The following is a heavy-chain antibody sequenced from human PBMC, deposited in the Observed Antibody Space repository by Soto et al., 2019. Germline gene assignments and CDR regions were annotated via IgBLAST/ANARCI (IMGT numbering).Heavy chain of an antibody. CDR3: ARVVTLVPTPSTYYYYHMGV. J-gene: IGHJ6*02. CDR2: IIPIVGTG. CDR1: GGTFSNYA. Sequence: QVQLVQSGAEVRKPGSSVTVSCKASGGTFSNYAISWVRQAPGQGLEWMGGIIPIVGTGSYAQKFQGRVTITSDEPTTTAYMELSSLRFEDTAVYYCARVVTLVPTPSTYYYYHMGVWGPGTTVTVSS. V-gene: IGHV1-69*01. D-gene: IGHD2-2*01.